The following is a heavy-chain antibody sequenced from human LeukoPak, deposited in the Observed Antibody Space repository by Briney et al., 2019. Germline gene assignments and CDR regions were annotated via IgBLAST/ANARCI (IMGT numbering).Heavy chain of an antibody. CDR3: ARAPREWLLGYYFDY. D-gene: IGHD3-3*01. CDR1: GFTFTRQW. J-gene: IGHJ4*02. CDR2: IKGDGSEK. Sequence: GGSLRLSCAASGFTFTRQWMTWVRQVPGKGLEWVANIKGDGSEKYYEDSVKGRFTISRDNAKSSLYLQMNSLRVEDTAVYYCARAPREWLLGYYFDYWGQGTLVTVSS. V-gene: IGHV3-7*01.